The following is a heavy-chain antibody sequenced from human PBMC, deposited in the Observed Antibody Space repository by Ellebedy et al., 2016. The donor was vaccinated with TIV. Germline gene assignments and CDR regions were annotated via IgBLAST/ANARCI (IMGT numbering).Heavy chain of an antibody. V-gene: IGHV3-7*03. CDR1: GFTFSSYW. J-gene: IGHJ4*02. CDR2: IKQDGSKR. Sequence: GESLKISCAASGFTFSSYWMSWVRQAPGKGLEWVANIKQDGSKRFYEDSVKGRITISRDNAKNSLYLQMNSLRAEDTAVYYCASSSTYNDSRGYEGRFDYWGQGTLVTVSS. CDR3: ASSSTYNDSRGYEGRFDY. D-gene: IGHD3-22*01.